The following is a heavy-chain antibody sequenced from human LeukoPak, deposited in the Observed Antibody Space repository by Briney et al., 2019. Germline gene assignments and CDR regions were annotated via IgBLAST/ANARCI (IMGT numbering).Heavy chain of an antibody. CDR2: ISGTGART. V-gene: IGHV3-23*01. J-gene: IGHJ4*02. CDR3: ARSHSSDHPDLDY. D-gene: IGHD3-22*01. Sequence: PGGSLRLSCTASGFTSTIYGMTWVRQAPGKGLEWVATISGTGARTYYADSAKGRFTISRDSSKNTVDLQMNSLRAEDTAVYYCARSHSSDHPDLDYWGQGTLVTVSP. CDR1: GFTSTIYG.